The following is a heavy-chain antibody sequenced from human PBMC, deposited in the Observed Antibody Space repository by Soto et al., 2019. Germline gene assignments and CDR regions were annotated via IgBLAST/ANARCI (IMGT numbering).Heavy chain of an antibody. CDR2: IIPIFGTA. CDR3: ARVEVVVVAATRYYYYYGMDV. Sequence: SVKVSCKASGCTFSSYAISWVRQAPGQVLEWMGGIIPIFGTANYAQKFQGRVTITADESTSTAYMELSSLRSEDTAVYYCARVEVVVVAATRYYYYYGMDVWGQGTTVTVSS. CDR1: GCTFSSYA. V-gene: IGHV1-69*13. J-gene: IGHJ6*02. D-gene: IGHD2-15*01.